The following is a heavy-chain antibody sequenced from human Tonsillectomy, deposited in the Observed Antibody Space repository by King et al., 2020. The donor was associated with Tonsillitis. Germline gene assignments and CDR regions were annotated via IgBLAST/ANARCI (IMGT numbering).Heavy chain of an antibody. CDR3: SRGYYDFWSGYYTGYFDY. Sequence: VQLVESGGGLVQPGRSLRLSCTASGFTFGDSAMSWVRQAPGKGLEWLGFIRSKAYGGTTEYAASVKGRFTISRDDSKSIAYLQMNSLKTEDTAVYYCSRGYYDFWSGYYTGYFDYWGQGALVSVSS. J-gene: IGHJ4*02. D-gene: IGHD3-3*01. CDR1: GFTFGDSA. V-gene: IGHV3-49*04. CDR2: IRSKAYGGTT.